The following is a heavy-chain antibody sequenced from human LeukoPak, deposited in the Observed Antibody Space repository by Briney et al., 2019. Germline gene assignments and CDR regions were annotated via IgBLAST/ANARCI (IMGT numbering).Heavy chain of an antibody. CDR1: GFTFSSYG. V-gene: IGHV3-23*01. CDR2: ISGSGDST. J-gene: IGHJ4*02. CDR3: AKSYVGVRGLFDY. D-gene: IGHD3-10*01. Sequence: PGRSLRLSCAASGFTFSSYGMHWVRQAPGKGLEWVSAISGSGDSTYYADSVKGRFTISRDTSKNTLFLQMNSLRAEDTAVYYCAKSYVGVRGLFDYWGQGTLVTVSS.